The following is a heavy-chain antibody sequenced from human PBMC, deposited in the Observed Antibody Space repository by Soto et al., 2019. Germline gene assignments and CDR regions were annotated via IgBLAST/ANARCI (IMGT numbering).Heavy chain of an antibody. D-gene: IGHD6-6*01. Sequence: GASVKVSCKASGYTFTSYGISWVRQAPGQGLEWMGWISAYNGNTNYAQKLRGRVTMTTDTSTSTAYMELRSLRSDDTAVYYCARDQGGSSWWLRYYYGMDVWGQGTTVTVSS. CDR1: GYTFTSYG. V-gene: IGHV1-18*01. CDR2: ISAYNGNT. CDR3: ARDQGGSSWWLRYYYGMDV. J-gene: IGHJ6*02.